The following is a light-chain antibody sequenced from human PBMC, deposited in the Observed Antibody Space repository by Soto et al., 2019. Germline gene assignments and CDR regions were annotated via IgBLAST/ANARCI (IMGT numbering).Light chain of an antibody. CDR1: SSDVGGYNY. J-gene: IGLJ1*01. CDR3: CSYAGSYTFPYV. CDR2: DVS. V-gene: IGLV2-11*01. Sequence: QSALTQPRSVSGSPGQSVTISCTGTSSDVGGYNYVSWYQQHPGKAQKLMIYDVSKRPSGVPDRFSGSKSGNTASLTISGLQAEDEADYYCCSYAGSYTFPYVFGTGTKVTVL.